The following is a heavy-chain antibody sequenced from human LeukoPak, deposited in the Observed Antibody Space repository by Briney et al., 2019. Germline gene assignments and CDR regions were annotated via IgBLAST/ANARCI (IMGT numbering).Heavy chain of an antibody. Sequence: ASVKVSCKTSGYTFTSYAISWVRQAPGQGLEWMGWIITYNGNTYYSQKLQGSVTMTTDTSTSTAYMELRSLRSDDTAVYFCAKTTVTSEEYFYYYMDVWGKGTTVTVSS. D-gene: IGHD4-17*01. CDR1: GYTFTSYA. V-gene: IGHV1-18*01. CDR3: AKTTVTSEEYFYYYMDV. CDR2: IITYNGNT. J-gene: IGHJ6*03.